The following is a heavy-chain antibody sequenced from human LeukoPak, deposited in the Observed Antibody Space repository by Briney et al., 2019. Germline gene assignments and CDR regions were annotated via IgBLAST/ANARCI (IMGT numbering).Heavy chain of an antibody. J-gene: IGHJ3*02. CDR1: GGSFSGNY. Sequence: SETLSLTCGVYGGSFSGNYWSWIRQPPGKGLEWIGYIYYSGSTYYNPSLKSRVTMSVDTSKNQFSLKLSSVTAADTAVYYCARADDSSGYRVTFDIWGQGTMVTVSS. CDR3: ARADDSSGYRVTFDI. CDR2: IYYSGST. D-gene: IGHD3-22*01. V-gene: IGHV4-34*01.